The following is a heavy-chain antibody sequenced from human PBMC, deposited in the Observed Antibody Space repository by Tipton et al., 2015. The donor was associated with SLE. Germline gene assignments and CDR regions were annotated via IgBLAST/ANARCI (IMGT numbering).Heavy chain of an antibody. CDR1: GGSISSGDYY. Sequence: TLSLTCTVSGGSISSGDYYWSWIRQPPGKGLEWIGYIYYSGSTYYNPSLKSRVTISVDTSKNQFSLQLNSVTPEDTAVYYCARGSWSDRGNAFDIWGQGTMVTVSS. V-gene: IGHV4-30-4*01. D-gene: IGHD6-13*01. CDR2: IYYSGST. CDR3: ARGSWSDRGNAFDI. J-gene: IGHJ3*02.